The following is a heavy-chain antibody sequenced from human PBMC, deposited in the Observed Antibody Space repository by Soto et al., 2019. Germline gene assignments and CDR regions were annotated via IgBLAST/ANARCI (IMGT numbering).Heavy chain of an antibody. D-gene: IGHD3-22*01. CDR1: GYTFTSYY. Sequence: ASVKVSCKASGYTFTSYYMHWVRQAPGQGLEWMGIINPSGGSTSYAQKFQGRVTMTRDTSTSTVYMELSSLRSEDTAVYYCEVYYSSGYYFDYWGQGPLATVSS. CDR3: EVYYSSGYYFDY. V-gene: IGHV1-46*01. CDR2: INPSGGST. J-gene: IGHJ4*02.